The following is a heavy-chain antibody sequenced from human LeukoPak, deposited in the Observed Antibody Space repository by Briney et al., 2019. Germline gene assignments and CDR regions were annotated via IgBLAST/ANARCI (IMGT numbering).Heavy chain of an antibody. CDR2: IYSGGST. CDR1: GFTVSSNY. CDR3: ARDGRWGSGVPRFDP. Sequence: GGSLRLSCAASGFTVSSNYMSWVRQAPGKGLEWVSVIYSGGSTYYADSVKGRFTISRDNSKNTLYLQMNSLRAEDTAVYYCARDGRWGSGVPRFDPWGQGTLVTVSS. V-gene: IGHV3-66*01. J-gene: IGHJ5*02. D-gene: IGHD3-10*01.